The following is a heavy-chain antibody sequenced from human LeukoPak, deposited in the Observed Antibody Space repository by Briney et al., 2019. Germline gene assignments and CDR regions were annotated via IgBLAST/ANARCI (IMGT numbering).Heavy chain of an antibody. D-gene: IGHD1-26*01. Sequence: PGGSLRLSCAASGFSFTTYWMGWVRQAPGKGLEWVANINQDESSQYYVDAVRGRFAISRDNAKNSLNLQMNSLRGEDTAVYYCARDPYSGAYGNTYYYYMDVWGKGTTVTISS. CDR1: GFSFTTYW. J-gene: IGHJ6*03. CDR3: ARDPYSGAYGNTYYYYMDV. V-gene: IGHV3-7*01. CDR2: INQDESSQ.